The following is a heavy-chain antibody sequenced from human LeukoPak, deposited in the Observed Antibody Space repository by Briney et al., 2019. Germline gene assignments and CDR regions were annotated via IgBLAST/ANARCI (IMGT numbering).Heavy chain of an antibody. CDR2: INLNSGGT. CDR3: AREYYDSSGYYYPFDY. CDR1: GYTFTGYY. J-gene: IGHJ4*02. V-gene: IGHV1-2*06. Sequence: ASVTVSCTASGYTFTGYYMHWVRQAPGQGLEWMGRINLNSGGTNYAQKFQGRVTMTRDTSISTAYMELSRLRSDDTAVYYCAREYYDSSGYYYPFDYWGQGTLVTVSS. D-gene: IGHD3-22*01.